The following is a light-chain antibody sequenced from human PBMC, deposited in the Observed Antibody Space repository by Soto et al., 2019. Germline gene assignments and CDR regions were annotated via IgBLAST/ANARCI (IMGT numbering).Light chain of an antibody. CDR2: DVS. CDR3: SSYTSNITEV. J-gene: IGLJ1*01. V-gene: IGLV2-14*01. CDR1: SSDIGFYNY. Sequence: QSVLTQPASVSGSPGQSITISCTGTSSDIGFYNYVSWYQQHPGKAPKLMIYDVSNRPSGVSNRFSGSKSGNTASLTISGLQAEDEADYYCSSYTSNITEVFGGGTKVTVL.